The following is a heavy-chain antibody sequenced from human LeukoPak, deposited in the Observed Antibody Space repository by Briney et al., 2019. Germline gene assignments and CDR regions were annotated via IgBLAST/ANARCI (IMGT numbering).Heavy chain of an antibody. D-gene: IGHD4-23*01. V-gene: IGHV3-23*01. CDR2: ISGSGGST. J-gene: IGHJ4*02. Sequence: GGSLRLSCAASGFTFSSYDMSWVRQAPGKGLEWVSAISGSGGSTYYADSVKGRFTISRDNSKNTLYLQMNSLRAEDTAVYYCAKGYISGDYGGLEYYFDYWGQGTLVTVSS. CDR3: AKGYISGDYGGLEYYFDY. CDR1: GFTFSSYD.